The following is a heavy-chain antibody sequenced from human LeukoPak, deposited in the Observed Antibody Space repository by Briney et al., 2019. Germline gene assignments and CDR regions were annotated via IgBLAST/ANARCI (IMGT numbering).Heavy chain of an antibody. D-gene: IGHD1-14*01. CDR3: ARGRRYGTHYYYYMDV. CDR1: GYTFTSYG. J-gene: IGHJ6*03. Sequence: SVKVSCKASGYTFTSYGISWVRQAPGQGLEWMGGIIPIFGTANYAQKFQGRVTITTDESTSTAYMELSSLRSEDTAVYYCARGRRYGTHYYYYMDVWGKGTTVTVSS. V-gene: IGHV1-69*05. CDR2: IIPIFGTA.